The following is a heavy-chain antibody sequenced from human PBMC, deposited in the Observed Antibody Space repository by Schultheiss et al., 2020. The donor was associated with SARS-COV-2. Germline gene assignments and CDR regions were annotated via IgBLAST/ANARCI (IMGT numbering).Heavy chain of an antibody. V-gene: IGHV3-23*01. D-gene: IGHD6-19*01. CDR2: IPENGGPT. Sequence: GGSLRLSCAASGFTFKNYDMTWVRQAPGRGLECISIIPENGGPTYYADSVKGRFTISRDNSKNTLYLQMNSLRAEDTAVYYCASSFQYSSGWPDWYFDLWGRGTLVTVSS. CDR3: ASSFQYSSGWPDWYFDL. CDR1: GFTFKNYD. J-gene: IGHJ2*01.